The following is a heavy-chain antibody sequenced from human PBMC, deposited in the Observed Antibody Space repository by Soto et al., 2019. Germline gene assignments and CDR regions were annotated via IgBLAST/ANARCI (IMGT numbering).Heavy chain of an antibody. CDR1: GYTFTGYY. CDR2: INPNSGGT. V-gene: IGHV1-2*04. CDR3: ARGIGVVVPAARPSYYMDV. J-gene: IGHJ6*03. Sequence: GASVKVSCKASGYTFTGYYMHWVRQAPGQGLEWMGWINPNSGGTNYAQKFQGWVTMTRDTSISTAYMELSRLRSDDTAVYYCARGIGVVVPAARPSYYMDVWGKGTTVTV. D-gene: IGHD2-2*01.